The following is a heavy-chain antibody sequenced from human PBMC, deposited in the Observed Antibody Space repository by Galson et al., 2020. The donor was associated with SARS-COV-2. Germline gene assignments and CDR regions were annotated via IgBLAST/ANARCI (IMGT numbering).Heavy chain of an antibody. J-gene: IGHJ6*03. V-gene: IGHV3-30*10. CDR3: VTARWDYYYYMDV. CDR1: GFTFSGYA. CDR2: ISYDGTNK. Sequence: GGSLRLSCSTSGFTFSGYAMHWVRQAPGKGLECVAVISYDGTNKYYTDSVKGRFTISRDNSKNTLYLQMNNLRAEDTAVYYCVTARWDYYYYMDVWGKGTMVTVSS. D-gene: IGHD1-26*01.